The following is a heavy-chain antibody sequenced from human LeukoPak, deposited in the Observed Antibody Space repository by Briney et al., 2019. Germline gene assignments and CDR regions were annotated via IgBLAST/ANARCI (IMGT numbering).Heavy chain of an antibody. CDR2: IIPIFGTA. J-gene: IGHJ6*03. CDR3: ARFQPGCTNGVCYLSYYYYYMDA. Sequence: ASVKVSCKASGGTFSSYAISWVRQAPGQGLEWMGGIIPIFGTANYAQKFQGRVTITADESTSTAYMELSSLRSEDTAVYYCARFQPGCTNGVCYLSYYYYYMDAWGKGTTVTVSS. D-gene: IGHD2-8*01. V-gene: IGHV1-69*01. CDR1: GGTFSSYA.